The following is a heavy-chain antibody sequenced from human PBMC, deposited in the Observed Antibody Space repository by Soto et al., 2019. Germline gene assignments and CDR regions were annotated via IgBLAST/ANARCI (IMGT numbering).Heavy chain of an antibody. CDR3: ARATSFSGHHGY. J-gene: IGHJ4*02. CDR2: IYYIGST. V-gene: IGHV4-31*03. D-gene: IGHD2-8*02. Sequence: QLQLQESGPGLVKPSQTLSLACTVSGGSFSSGGYYWSWIRQLPGKGLEWIGYIYYIGSTYYNPSLNSRFTISLDTSKNQFSLKLSSVTAADTAVYYCARATSFSGHHGYWGQGTLVTVSS. CDR1: GGSFSSGGYY.